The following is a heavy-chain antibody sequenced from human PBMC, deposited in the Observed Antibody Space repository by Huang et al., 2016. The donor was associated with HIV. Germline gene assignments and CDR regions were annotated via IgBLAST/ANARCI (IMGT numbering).Heavy chain of an antibody. CDR3: ARVGIAVAYFDY. CDR1: GGSISSHY. D-gene: IGHD6-19*01. CDR2: IYYSGST. J-gene: IGHJ4*02. Sequence: QVQLQESGPGLVKPSETLSLICTVSGGSISSHYWSWIRQPPGKGLGWIGNIYYSGSTNYNPSLKSRVTISLDTSKNQFSLKLTSVTAADTAVYYCARVGIAVAYFDYWGQGTLVTVSS. V-gene: IGHV4-59*11.